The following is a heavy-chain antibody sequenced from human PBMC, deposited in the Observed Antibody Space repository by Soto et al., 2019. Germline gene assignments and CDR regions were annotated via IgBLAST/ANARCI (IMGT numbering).Heavy chain of an antibody. CDR1: GGSISSKSYS. V-gene: IGHV4-39*01. D-gene: IGHD2-2*01. Sequence: SETLSLTCSVSGGSISSKSYSWGWIRQPPGKGLEWIGTFYYSENTYYNPSLKSRVTISVDTSKNQFSLKLSSVTAADTAVYYCAKLAGYCSGNSCHGDYAMDVWCQGTTVT. CDR3: AKLAGYCSGNSCHGDYAMDV. J-gene: IGHJ6*02. CDR2: FYYSENT.